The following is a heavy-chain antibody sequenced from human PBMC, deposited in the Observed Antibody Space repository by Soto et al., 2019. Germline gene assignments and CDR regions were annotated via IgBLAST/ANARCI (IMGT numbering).Heavy chain of an antibody. J-gene: IGHJ5*02. CDR2: IYHSGST. V-gene: IGHV4-31*03. Sequence: PSETLSLTCSVSGGSIRSGGSYWSWIRQHPGKGLEWIGYIYHSGSTYYRPSLKSRVIISIDTSKSQFSLKLSSVTAADTAVYYCARTTGYSSTWFAGENWFDPWGQGILVT. CDR3: ARTTGYSSTWFAGENWFDP. D-gene: IGHD6-19*01. CDR1: GGSIRSGGSY.